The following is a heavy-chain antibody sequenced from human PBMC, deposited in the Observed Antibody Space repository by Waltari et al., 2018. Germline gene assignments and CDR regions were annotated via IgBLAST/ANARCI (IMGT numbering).Heavy chain of an antibody. Sequence: EVQLVESGGGLVQPGGSLRLSCAASGFTFSSYSMNWVRQAPGKGLEWVSYISSSSSTIYYADSVKGRFTIYRDNAKNSLYLQMNSLRAEDTAVYYCARGYSSGWLDYWGQGTLVTVSS. V-gene: IGHV3-48*01. D-gene: IGHD6-19*01. J-gene: IGHJ4*02. CDR3: ARGYSSGWLDY. CDR2: ISSSSSTI. CDR1: GFTFSSYS.